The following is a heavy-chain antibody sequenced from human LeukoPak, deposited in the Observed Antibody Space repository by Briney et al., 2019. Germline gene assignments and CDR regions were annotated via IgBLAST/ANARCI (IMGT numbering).Heavy chain of an antibody. Sequence: SETLSLTCTLSGGSSSRYYGSWMRQPPRKGREWIGYIYYRGRTKCNPSLKSRVTISVDTSKNQFSLKLSSVTAADTAVYYCARVSGYDWESFYDYWGQGTLVTVSS. V-gene: IGHV4-59*01. CDR2: IYYRGRT. CDR3: ARVSGYDWESFYDY. J-gene: IGHJ4*02. CDR1: GGSSSRYY. D-gene: IGHD5-12*01.